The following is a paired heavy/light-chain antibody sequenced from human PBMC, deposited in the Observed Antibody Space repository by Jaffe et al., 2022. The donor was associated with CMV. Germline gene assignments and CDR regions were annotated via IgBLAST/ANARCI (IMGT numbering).Heavy chain of an antibody. CDR2: MSSDGNNR. V-gene: IGHV3-30*18. J-gene: IGHJ4*02. CDR1: GFSFSYYG. D-gene: IGHD2-2*03. CDR3: AKDGYCSGANCYPNHFHS. Sequence: QVQLVESGGGVVQPGRSLRLSCAASGFSFSYYGMHWVRQAPGKGLEWVSLMSSDGNNRYYADSVKGRFTISRDNSRNTLYLEMNSLRADDTAVYYCAKDGYCSGANCYPNHFHSWGQGTLVTVSS.
Light chain of an antibody. Sequence: QSALTQPASVSGSPGQSITISCTGTSSDVGGYNYVSWYQQHPGKAPKLMIYDVSDRPSGVSNRFSGSKSGNTASLTISGLQAEDEADYYCSSYTSSSTRVFGGGTKLTVL. CDR2: DVS. CDR1: SSDVGGYNY. V-gene: IGLV2-14*03. J-gene: IGLJ2*01. CDR3: SSYTSSSTRV.